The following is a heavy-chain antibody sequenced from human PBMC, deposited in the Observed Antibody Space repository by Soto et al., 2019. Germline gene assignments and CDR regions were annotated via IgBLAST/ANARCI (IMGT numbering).Heavy chain of an antibody. D-gene: IGHD2-15*01. CDR2: IYSKAGTI. J-gene: IGHJ4*02. CDR3: ARDIAFDIDY. V-gene: IGHV1-18*03. Sequence: QVQLVQSGAEVQKPGASVKVSCKTSGYIFNNFGITWVRQAPGLGLEWLGWIYSKAGTINFAQKFQGRVTMTTDTSTSTAYMELRSLTFDAVAVYFCARDIAFDIDYWGQGTLVSVS. CDR1: GYIFNNFG.